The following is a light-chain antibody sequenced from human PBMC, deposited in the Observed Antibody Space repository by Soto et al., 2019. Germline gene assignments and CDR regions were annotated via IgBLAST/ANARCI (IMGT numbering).Light chain of an antibody. V-gene: IGLV2-14*01. Sequence: QSALTQPASLSGSPGQSITISCTGTSSDIGAYDYVSWFQQHPGKAPKLMISEVSNRPSGVSNRFSGSKSGNTASLTISGLQAEDEADYYCSSYTSSSTLDVFGTGTKVTVL. J-gene: IGLJ1*01. CDR2: EVS. CDR1: SSDIGAYDY. CDR3: SSYTSSSTLDV.